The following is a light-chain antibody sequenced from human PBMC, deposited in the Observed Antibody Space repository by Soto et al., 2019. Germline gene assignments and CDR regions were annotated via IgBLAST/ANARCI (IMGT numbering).Light chain of an antibody. Sequence: QSALTQPASVSGSPGPSITISCTGTSSDVGGYNYVSWYQQHPGKAPKLMIYEVSNRPSGVSNRFSGSKSGNTASLTISGLQAEDEADYYCSSYTTSSPYLFGTGTKLTVL. CDR2: EVS. V-gene: IGLV2-14*01. CDR1: SSDVGGYNY. J-gene: IGLJ1*01. CDR3: SSYTTSSPYL.